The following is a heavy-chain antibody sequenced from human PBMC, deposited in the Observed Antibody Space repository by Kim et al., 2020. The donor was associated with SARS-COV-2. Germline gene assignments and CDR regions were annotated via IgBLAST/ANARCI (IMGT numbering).Heavy chain of an antibody. D-gene: IGHD5-12*01. CDR2: INGDGSNT. CDR3: VRDHTRYSQPDY. J-gene: IGHJ4*02. CDR1: GFSFSTYW. Sequence: GGSLRLSCAASGFSFSTYWMHWVRQGPGKGLVWLSRINGDGSNTTYADSVKGRFTISRDNAKNTLYLQMNSLRAEDTAVYYCVRDHTRYSQPDYWGQGILVTVSS. V-gene: IGHV3-74*01.